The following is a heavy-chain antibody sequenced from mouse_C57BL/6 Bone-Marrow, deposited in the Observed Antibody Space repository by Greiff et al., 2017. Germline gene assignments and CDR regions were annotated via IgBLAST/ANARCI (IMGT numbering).Heavy chain of an antibody. Sequence: EVQVVESGGGLVKPGGSLKLSCAASGFTFSSYAMSWVRQTPEKRLEWVATISDGGSYTYYPDNVKGRFTIARDNAKNNLYLQISHLKSEDTAMYYCERKDDGYGGYYFDYWGQGTTLTVSS. CDR3: ERKDDGYGGYYFDY. CDR2: ISDGGSYT. V-gene: IGHV5-4*01. D-gene: IGHD2-3*01. J-gene: IGHJ2*01. CDR1: GFTFSSYA.